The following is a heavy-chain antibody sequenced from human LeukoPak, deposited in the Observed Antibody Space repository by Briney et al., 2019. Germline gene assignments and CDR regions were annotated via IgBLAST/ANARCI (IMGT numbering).Heavy chain of an antibody. Sequence: AASVKVSCKASGYTFTSYDINWVRQATGQGLEWMGWMNPNSGNTGYAQKFQGRVTMTRNTSISTAYMELSSLRSEDTAVYYCARGAKWLRFLDYWGQGTLVTVSS. J-gene: IGHJ4*02. V-gene: IGHV1-8*01. CDR1: GYTFTSYD. CDR2: MNPNSGNT. CDR3: ARGAKWLRFLDY. D-gene: IGHD5-12*01.